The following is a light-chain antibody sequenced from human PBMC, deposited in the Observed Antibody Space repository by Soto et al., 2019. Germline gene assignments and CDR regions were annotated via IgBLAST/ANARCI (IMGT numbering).Light chain of an antibody. CDR2: SNN. Sequence: QSVLTQPPSASGTPGQRVTISCSGSSSYIRSNTVNWYQQLPGTAPKLIIYSNNQRPSGVPDRFSGSKSGTSASLAISGLQAEDEADYYCAAWDDSLNGVVFGGGTKLTVL. V-gene: IGLV1-44*01. CDR3: AAWDDSLNGVV. CDR1: SSYIRSNT. J-gene: IGLJ2*01.